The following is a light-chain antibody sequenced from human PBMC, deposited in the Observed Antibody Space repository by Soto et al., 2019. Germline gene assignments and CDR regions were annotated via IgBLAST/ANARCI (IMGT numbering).Light chain of an antibody. J-gene: IGLJ3*02. Sequence: QSALTQPASVSGSPGQSITISCTGTSSDAGNYNFVSWYQQHPGKAPKVIIYEDSTRPSGVSNRTSGSKSGNTASLTISGLQAEDEADYYFCSYAGSSTSWVFGGGTKLTVL. CDR1: SSDAGNYNF. CDR2: EDS. CDR3: CSYAGSSTSWV. V-gene: IGLV2-23*01.